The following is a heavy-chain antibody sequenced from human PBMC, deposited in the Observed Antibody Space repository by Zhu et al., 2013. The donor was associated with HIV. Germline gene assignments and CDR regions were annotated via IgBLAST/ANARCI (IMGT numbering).Heavy chain of an antibody. V-gene: IGHV1-69*06. CDR2: IIPIFGTR. Sequence: LVQSGAELKKPGTSVKVSCKASGGTISNYSITWVRQAPGQGLEWRGGIIPIFGTRNYAQKFQDRVTLTEDTSTDTAFMELTSLRSEDTAVYYCATGPTYSVSPAWGQGSLVTVSS. D-gene: IGHD3-16*01. J-gene: IGHJ5*02. CDR1: GGTISNYS. CDR3: ATGPTYSVSPA.